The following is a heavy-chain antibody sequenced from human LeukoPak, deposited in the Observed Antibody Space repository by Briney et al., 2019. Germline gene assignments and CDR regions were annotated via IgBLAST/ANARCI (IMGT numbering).Heavy chain of an antibody. Sequence: SQTLSLTCTVSGGSIISGGYYWSWIRQHPGKGLEWIGYISDSGSTYYNSSLKSRVTISVDTSKNQFSLKLSSVTAADTAVYYCARQSGYWGPYYYYYYGMDVWGQGTTVTVSS. CDR2: ISDSGST. CDR3: ARQSGYWGPYYYYYYGMDV. V-gene: IGHV4-31*03. J-gene: IGHJ6*02. CDR1: GGSIISGGYY. D-gene: IGHD7-27*01.